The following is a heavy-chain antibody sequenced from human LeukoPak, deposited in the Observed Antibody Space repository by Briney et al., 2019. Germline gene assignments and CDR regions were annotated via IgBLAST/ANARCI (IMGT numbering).Heavy chain of an antibody. D-gene: IGHD2-15*01. CDR1: GFMFNSYV. V-gene: IGHV3-23*01. CDR2: ISNTGGST. CDR3: AQQVGYCSSGSCYFTY. J-gene: IGHJ1*01. Sequence: GGSLRLSCAASGFMFNSYVMSWVRQAPGKGLEWVSAISNTGGSTYYADSVKGRFTISRDKSKNTLSLQMNSLRAEDTAVYYCAQQVGYCSSGSCYFTYWGQGTLVTVSS.